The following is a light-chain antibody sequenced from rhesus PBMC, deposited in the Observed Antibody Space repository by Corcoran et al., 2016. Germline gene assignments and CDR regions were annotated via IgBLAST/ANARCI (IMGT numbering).Light chain of an antibody. V-gene: IGKV1-25*01. Sequence: DIQMTQSPSSLSASVGDTVTITCRASQGISSYLAWYQQTPGKAPKLLINKASTLQSGVPSRFSGRGSGTDFPLTLRSLPPEDFATYYCQQHNSYPLTFGGGTKVEIK. J-gene: IGKJ4*01. CDR3: QQHNSYPLT. CDR2: KAS. CDR1: QGISSY.